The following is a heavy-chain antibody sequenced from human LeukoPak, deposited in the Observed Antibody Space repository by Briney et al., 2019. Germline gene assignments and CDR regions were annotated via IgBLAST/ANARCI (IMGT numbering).Heavy chain of an antibody. D-gene: IGHD3-22*01. CDR3: AKDRRYYDSSGSFDY. V-gene: IGHV3-7*03. CDR2: IKQDGSEK. J-gene: IGHJ4*02. Sequence: GGSLRLSCAASGFTFSSYWMSWVRQAPGKGLEWVANIKQDGSEKYYVDSVKGRFTISRDNAKNSLYLQMNSLRAEDTALYYCAKDRRYYDSSGSFDYWGQGTLVTVSS. CDR1: GFTFSSYW.